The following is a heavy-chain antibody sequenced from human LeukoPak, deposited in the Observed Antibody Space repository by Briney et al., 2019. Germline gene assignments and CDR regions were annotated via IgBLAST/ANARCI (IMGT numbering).Heavy chain of an antibody. V-gene: IGHV3-23*01. Sequence: PGGSLRLSCAASGFTFSSYAMSWVRQAPGKGLEWVSAISGSGGSTYYADSVKGRFTISRDNSKNTLYLQMNSLRAEDTAVYYCAKVQSPQKPQTLDSLLRFSPEYYGMDVWGQGTTVTVPS. CDR1: GFTFSSYA. D-gene: IGHD3-3*01. CDR3: AKVQSPQKPQTLDSLLRFSPEYYGMDV. CDR2: ISGSGGST. J-gene: IGHJ6*02.